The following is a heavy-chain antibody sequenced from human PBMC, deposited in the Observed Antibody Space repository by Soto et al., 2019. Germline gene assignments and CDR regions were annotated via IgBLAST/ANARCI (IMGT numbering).Heavy chain of an antibody. CDR3: ARDSGSSGYIRGP. CDR1: GYTFTSYG. Sequence: QVQRVQSGAEVKKPGASVKVSCTASGYTFTSYGISWVRQAPGQGLEWMGWISAYNGNTNYAQKLQGRVTMTTDTSTRTAYMELRSLISDDTAVYYCARDSGSSGYIRGPWGQGTLVTVSS. V-gene: IGHV1-18*01. CDR2: ISAYNGNT. D-gene: IGHD3-22*01. J-gene: IGHJ5*02.